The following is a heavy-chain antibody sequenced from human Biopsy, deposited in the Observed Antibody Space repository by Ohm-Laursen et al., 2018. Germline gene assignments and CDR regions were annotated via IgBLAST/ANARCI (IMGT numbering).Heavy chain of an antibody. CDR3: ARSTGWYGDLYYFDY. CDR1: GYSFTSYY. D-gene: IGHD6-19*01. V-gene: IGHV1-46*01. J-gene: IGHJ4*02. CDR2: INPSGSTT. Sequence: ASVKVSCKASGYSFTSYYMHWVRQAPGQGLEWMGMINPSGSTTSYPQIFQGRVTMTRDTSKSTVYMELSSLRSADTAIYFCARSTGWYGDLYYFDYWGQGTLVTVSS.